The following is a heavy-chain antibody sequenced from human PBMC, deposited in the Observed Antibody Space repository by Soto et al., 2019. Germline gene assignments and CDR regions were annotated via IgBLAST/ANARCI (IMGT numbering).Heavy chain of an antibody. CDR3: ARLRGVVITDSSIDY. J-gene: IGHJ4*02. CDR1: GGSISSSSYY. V-gene: IGHV4-39*01. Sequence: PSETLSLTCTVSGGSISSSSYYWGWIRQPPGKGLEWIGSIYYSGSTYYNPSLKSRVTISVDTSKNQFSLKLGSVTAADTAVYYCARLRGVVITDSSIDYWGQGTLVTVSS. CDR2: IYYSGST. D-gene: IGHD3-3*01.